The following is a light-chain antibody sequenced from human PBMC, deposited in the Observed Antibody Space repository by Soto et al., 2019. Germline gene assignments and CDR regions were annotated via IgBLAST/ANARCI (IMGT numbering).Light chain of an antibody. CDR1: SSNIGAGYD. J-gene: IGLJ2*01. V-gene: IGLV1-40*01. CDR2: GNN. Sequence: GAPGQRVTISCTGNSSNIGAGYDVHWYQQLPGTAPKLLIYGNNNRPSGVPDRFSGSKSGTSAALAITGLQAEDEADYYCQSYDTGLSGSIFGGGTK. CDR3: QSYDTGLSGSI.